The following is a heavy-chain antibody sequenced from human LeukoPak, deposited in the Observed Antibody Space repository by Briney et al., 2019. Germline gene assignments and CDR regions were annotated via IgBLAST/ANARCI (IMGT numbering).Heavy chain of an antibody. J-gene: IGHJ4*02. CDR2: IYHSGST. CDR3: ARADIRSGYYPAHFDY. Sequence: PSETLSLTCAVSGGSISSGGYSWSWIRQPQGKGLEWIGYIYHSGSTYYNPSLKSRVTISVDRSKNQFSLKLSSVTAADTAVYYCARADIRSGYYPAHFDYWGQGTLVTVSS. D-gene: IGHD3-22*01. V-gene: IGHV4-30-2*01. CDR1: GGSISSGGYS.